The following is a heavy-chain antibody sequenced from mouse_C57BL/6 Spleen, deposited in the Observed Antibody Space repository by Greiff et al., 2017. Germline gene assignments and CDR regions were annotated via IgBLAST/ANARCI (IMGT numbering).Heavy chain of an antibody. V-gene: IGHV1-15*01. CDR1: GYTFTDYE. CDR2: IDPETGGT. D-gene: IGHD2-4*01. CDR3: TRGGCNYDNDY. J-gene: IGHJ2*01. Sequence: QVQLQQSGAELVRPGASVTLSCKASGYTFTDYEMHWVKQTPVHGLEWIGAIDPETGGTAYNQKFKGKAILTADKSSSTAYMELRSLTSEDSAVYYCTRGGCNYDNDYWGQGTTLTVSS.